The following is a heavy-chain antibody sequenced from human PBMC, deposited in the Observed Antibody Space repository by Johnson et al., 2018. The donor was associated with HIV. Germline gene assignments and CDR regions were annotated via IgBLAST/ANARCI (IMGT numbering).Heavy chain of an antibody. CDR2: ISGTGGTT. V-gene: IGHV3-23*04. J-gene: IGHJ3*02. CDR3: ARDLRYSGYEYAFDI. CDR1: GFTFSTYG. Sequence: VQLVESGGGLVQPGGSLRMSCVASGFTFSTYGMTWVRQAPGKGLEWVSAISGTGGTTYYADSVKGRFTISRDNSKNTLYLQINSLRAEDTAVYYCARDLRYSGYEYAFDIWGQGTMVTVSS. D-gene: IGHD5-12*01.